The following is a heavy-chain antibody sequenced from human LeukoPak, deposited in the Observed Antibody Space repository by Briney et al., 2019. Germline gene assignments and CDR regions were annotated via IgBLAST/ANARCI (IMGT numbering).Heavy chain of an antibody. CDR3: ATHPGIAVAGIDY. J-gene: IGHJ4*02. CDR1: GYTFTGYY. Sequence: ASVRVSCKASGYTFTGYYMHWVRQAPGQGLEWMGWINPNSGGTNCAQKFQGRVTMTRDTSISTAYMELSRLRSDDTAVYYCATHPGIAVAGIDYWGQGTLVTVSS. CDR2: INPNSGGT. V-gene: IGHV1-2*02. D-gene: IGHD6-19*01.